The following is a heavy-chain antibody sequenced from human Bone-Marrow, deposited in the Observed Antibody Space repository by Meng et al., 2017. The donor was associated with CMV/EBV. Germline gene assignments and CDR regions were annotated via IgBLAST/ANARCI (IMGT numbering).Heavy chain of an antibody. Sequence: GESLKISCAASGFTFSSYEMNWVRQAPGKGLEWVSYISSSGSTIYYADSVKGRFTISRDNAKNSLYLQMNSLRAEDTAVYYCAREGSFHATDAFDIWGQGTRVTGSS. V-gene: IGHV3-48*03. CDR3: AREGSFHATDAFDI. CDR2: ISSSGSTI. J-gene: IGHJ3*02. CDR1: GFTFSSYE. D-gene: IGHD3-16*02.